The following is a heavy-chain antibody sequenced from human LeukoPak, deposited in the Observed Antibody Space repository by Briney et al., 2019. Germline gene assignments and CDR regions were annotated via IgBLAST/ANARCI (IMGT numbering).Heavy chain of an antibody. J-gene: IGHJ4*02. CDR3: AKWSFAQYYYDSSGYRYYFDY. CDR1: GFTFSSYG. CDR2: ISGSGGST. Sequence: GGSLRLSCAASGFTFSSYGMSWVRQAPGKGLEWVSAISGSGGSTYYADSVKGRFTISRDNSKNTLYLQMNSLRAEDTAVYYCAKWSFAQYYYDSSGYRYYFDYWGQGTLVTVSS. D-gene: IGHD3-22*01. V-gene: IGHV3-23*01.